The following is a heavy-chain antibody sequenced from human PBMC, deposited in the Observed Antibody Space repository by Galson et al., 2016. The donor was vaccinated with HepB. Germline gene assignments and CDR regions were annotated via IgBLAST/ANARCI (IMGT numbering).Heavy chain of an antibody. CDR2: IFHTGSA. V-gene: IGHV4-4*02. J-gene: IGHJ4*02. CDR1: GVSISSSHW. D-gene: IGHD2-2*03. Sequence: ETLSLTCAVSGVSISSSHWWSRFRQSPGTGLEWIGEIFHTGSANNNPSLKSRVTISVDKSKNQLSLRLRSVTAADTAVYYCAREPLGWMGFDYWGQGILVTISS. CDR3: AREPLGWMGFDY.